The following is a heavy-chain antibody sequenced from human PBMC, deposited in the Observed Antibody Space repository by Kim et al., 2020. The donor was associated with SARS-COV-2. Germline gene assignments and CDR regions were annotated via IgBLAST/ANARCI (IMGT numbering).Heavy chain of an antibody. V-gene: IGHV4-59*01. CDR1: GGSISSYY. D-gene: IGHD3-3*01. J-gene: IGHJ4*02. Sequence: SETLSLTCTVSGGSISSYYWSWIRQPPGKGLEWIGYIYYSGSTNYNPSLKSRVTISVDTSKNQFSLKLSSVTAADTAVYYCARGLGDTYYDFWSGYRPYYFDYWSQGTLVTVSS. CDR2: IYYSGST. CDR3: ARGLGDTYYDFWSGYRPYYFDY.